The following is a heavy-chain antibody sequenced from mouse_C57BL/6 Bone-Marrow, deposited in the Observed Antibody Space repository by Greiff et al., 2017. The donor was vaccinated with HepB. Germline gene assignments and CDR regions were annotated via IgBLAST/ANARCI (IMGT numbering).Heavy chain of an antibody. CDR2: ISYSGST. J-gene: IGHJ2*01. CDR3: ARRYYDYDGGYYFDY. D-gene: IGHD2-4*01. CDR1: GYSITSDY. V-gene: IGHV3-8*01. Sequence: EVMLVESGPGLAKPSQTLSLTCSVTGYSITSDYWNWIRKFPGNKLEYMGYISYSGSTYYNPSLQSRISITRDTSKNQYYLQLNSVTTEDTATYYCARRYYDYDGGYYFDYWGQGTTLTVSS.